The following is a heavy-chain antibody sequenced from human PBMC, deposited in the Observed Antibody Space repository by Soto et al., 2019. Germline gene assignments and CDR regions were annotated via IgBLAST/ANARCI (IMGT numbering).Heavy chain of an antibody. J-gene: IGHJ5*02. V-gene: IGHV3-23*01. CDR3: AKGPTYDSSGPNWFDP. CDR2: ISGSGGST. CDR1: GFTFSSSA. Sequence: PWGSLRLSCAASGFTFSSSAMSWVRQAPCKGLEWVSAISGSGGSTYYADSVKGRFTISRDNSKNTLYLQMNSLRAEDTAVYYCAKGPTYDSSGPNWFDPWGQGTLVTVSS. D-gene: IGHD3-22*01.